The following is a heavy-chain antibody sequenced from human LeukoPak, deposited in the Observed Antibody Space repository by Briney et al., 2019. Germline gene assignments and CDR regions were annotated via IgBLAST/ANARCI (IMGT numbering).Heavy chain of an antibody. D-gene: IGHD2-15*01. CDR1: GFSVSFHE. J-gene: IGHJ3*02. CDR3: ARGGYCSGGTCYWFNAFDI. CDR2: ISSSGSAT. Sequence: PGGSLRLSCVVSGFSVSFHEMNWVRQGPGKGLECVSYISSSGSATYYADSVKGRFTISRDSAKNSLYLQMNSLRAEDTAVYYCARGGYCSGGTCYWFNAFDIWGQGTMVTVSS. V-gene: IGHV3-48*03.